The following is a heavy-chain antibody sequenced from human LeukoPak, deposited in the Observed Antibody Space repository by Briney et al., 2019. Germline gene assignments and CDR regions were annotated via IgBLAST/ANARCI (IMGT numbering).Heavy chain of an antibody. Sequence: GGSLRLSCVASGFTFISWVTWVRQAPGKGLEWVANIDKHGNGKYYVDSVRGRFAISRDYATNSVFLQMNSLRAEDTSVYYCARDARWGYYDLWGQGTPVTVSS. V-gene: IGHV3-7*01. CDR3: ARDARWGYYDL. CDR1: GFTFISW. CDR2: IDKHGNGK. D-gene: IGHD1-26*01. J-gene: IGHJ4*02.